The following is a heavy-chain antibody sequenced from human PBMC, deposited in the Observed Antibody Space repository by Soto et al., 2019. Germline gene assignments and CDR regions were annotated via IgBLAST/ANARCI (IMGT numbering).Heavy chain of an antibody. CDR2: IYSGGST. D-gene: IGHD6-19*01. J-gene: IGHJ3*02. CDR3: ARDRPRTGLAVIVPGAFDI. Sequence: EVQLVESGGGLVQPGGSLRLSCTPSEFTVSNNYLTWVRQAPGKGLQWVSIIYSGGSTYYADSVKGRFTIARDNSKNTLYLQMDSLRAEDTAMYYCARDRPRTGLAVIVPGAFDIWGQGTMVTVSS. V-gene: IGHV3-66*01. CDR1: EFTVSNNY.